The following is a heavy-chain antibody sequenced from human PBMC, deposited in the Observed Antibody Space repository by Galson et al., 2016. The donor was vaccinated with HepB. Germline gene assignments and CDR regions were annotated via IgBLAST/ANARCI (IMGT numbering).Heavy chain of an antibody. CDR1: GYTFINYA. J-gene: IGHJ5*02. Sequence: SVKVSCKASGYTFINYAVHWVRQAPGQRLEWMGWINAGNGNTQCSQKFQGRVTITRDTSATTAYMELSSLKSEDTAVYYCARAEVKQELFFGFDPWGQGTLVTVSS. CDR3: ARAEVKQELFFGFDP. CDR2: INAGNGNT. V-gene: IGHV1-3*01. D-gene: IGHD3-3*01.